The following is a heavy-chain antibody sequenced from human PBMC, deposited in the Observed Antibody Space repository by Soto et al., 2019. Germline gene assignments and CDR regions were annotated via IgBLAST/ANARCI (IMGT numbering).Heavy chain of an antibody. J-gene: IGHJ4*02. CDR2: IWYDGSNK. CDR1: GFTFSSYG. CDR3: ARDLYCSGGSCYPTPFVY. Sequence: PGGSLRLSCAASGFTFSSYGMHWVRQAPGKGLEWVAVIWYDGSNKYYADSMKGRFTISRDNSKNTLYLQMNSLRAEDTAVYYCARDLYCSGGSCYPTPFVYWGQGTLVTVSS. V-gene: IGHV3-33*01. D-gene: IGHD2-15*01.